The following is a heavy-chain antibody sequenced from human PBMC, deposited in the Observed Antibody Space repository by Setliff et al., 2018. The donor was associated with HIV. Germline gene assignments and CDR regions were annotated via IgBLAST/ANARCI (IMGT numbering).Heavy chain of an antibody. J-gene: IGHJ5*02. CDR3: ARGFSVYSSSDPLLNWFDP. CDR1: GGTFSNYG. V-gene: IGHV1-69*13. Sequence: ASVKVSCKASGGTFSNYGISWVRQAPGRGLEWMGGIIPIFGKTNYAQNFQGRVTITADESTSTAYMELNTLRSEDTAVYYCARGFSVYSSSDPLLNWFDPWGQGTLVTVSS. D-gene: IGHD6-6*01. CDR2: IIPIFGKT.